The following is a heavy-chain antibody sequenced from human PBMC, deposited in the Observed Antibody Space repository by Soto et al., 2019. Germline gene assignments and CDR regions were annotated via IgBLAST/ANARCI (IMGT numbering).Heavy chain of an antibody. CDR1: GYTFTGYY. CDR2: INPNSGGT. V-gene: IGHV1-2*02. CDR3: ATEIAVAGNSINWFDP. J-gene: IGHJ5*02. Sequence: QVQLVQSGAEVKKPGASVKVSCKASGYTFTGYYMHWVRQAPGQGLEWMGWINPNSGGTNYAQKFQGRVTMTRDTSISTAYMELSRLRSDDTAVYYCATEIAVAGNSINWFDPWGQGTLVTVSS. D-gene: IGHD6-19*01.